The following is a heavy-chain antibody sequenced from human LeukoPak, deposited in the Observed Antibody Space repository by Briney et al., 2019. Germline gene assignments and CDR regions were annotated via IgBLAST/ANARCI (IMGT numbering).Heavy chain of an antibody. D-gene: IGHD2-2*01. CDR2: MNPNSGNT. CDR1: GGTFSSYA. J-gene: IGHJ5*02. Sequence: ASVKVSCKASGGTFSSYAISWVRQAPGQGLEWMGWMNPNSGNTGYAQKFQGRVTMTRNTSISTAYMELSSLRSEDTAVYYCATTRWSCSSTSCYGLTGWFDPWGQGTLVTVSS. V-gene: IGHV1-8*02. CDR3: ATTRWSCSSTSCYGLTGWFDP.